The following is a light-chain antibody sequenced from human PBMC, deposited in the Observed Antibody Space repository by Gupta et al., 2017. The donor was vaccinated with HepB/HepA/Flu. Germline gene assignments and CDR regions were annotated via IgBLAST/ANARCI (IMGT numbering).Light chain of an antibody. J-gene: IGLJ2*01. V-gene: IGLV1-44*01. CDR1: SSNVGRNN. CDR3: AAWDTSLTVVV. CDR2: DNY. Sequence: QSVVTLSTSVSGTPGHRVTICSYGSSSNVGRNNVNWYQQLPGTAPKLLIYDNYERPSGVPDRISGSKSGNSASLAISGLQSEDEADYYCAAWDTSLTVVVFGGGTKLTVL.